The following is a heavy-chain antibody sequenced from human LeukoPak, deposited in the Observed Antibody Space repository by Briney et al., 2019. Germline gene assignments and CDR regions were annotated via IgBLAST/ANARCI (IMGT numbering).Heavy chain of an antibody. J-gene: IGHJ4*02. CDR2: IIPIFGTA. V-gene: IGHV1-69*01. CDR1: GGTFISYA. D-gene: IGHD3-9*01. CDR3: ARLNYDILTGYYDLDY. Sequence: GSSVKVSCKASGGTFISYAISWVRQAPGQGLEWMGGIIPIFGTANYAQKFQGRVTITADESTSTAYMELSSLRSEDTAVYYCARLNYDILTGYYDLDYWGQGTLVTVSS.